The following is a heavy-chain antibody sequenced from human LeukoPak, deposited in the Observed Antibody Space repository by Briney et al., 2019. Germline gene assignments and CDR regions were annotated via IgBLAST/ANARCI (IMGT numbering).Heavy chain of an antibody. J-gene: IGHJ4*02. CDR1: GGSISSSSYY. D-gene: IGHD6-13*01. Sequence: SETLSLTCTVSGGSISSSSYYWGWIRQPPGKGLEWIGSIYYSGSTYYNPSLKSRVTISVDTSKNQFSLKLSSVTAADTAVYYCARVPNSSSWVIDYWGQGTLVTVSS. V-gene: IGHV4-39*07. CDR2: IYYSGST. CDR3: ARVPNSSSWVIDY.